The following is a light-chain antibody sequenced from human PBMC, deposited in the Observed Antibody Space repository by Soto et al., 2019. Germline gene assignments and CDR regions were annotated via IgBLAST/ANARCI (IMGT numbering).Light chain of an antibody. CDR3: QQYDNWPQT. CDR2: DVS. Sequence: EVVMTQSPATLSVSPGERATLSCRASQSARSSLGWYQQKPGQPPSLLIYDVSIRATGIPARFSGTGSGTDFTLTVSSLQSEDFAVYYCQQYDNWPQTFGQGTKVDIK. J-gene: IGKJ1*01. V-gene: IGKV3-15*01. CDR1: QSARSS.